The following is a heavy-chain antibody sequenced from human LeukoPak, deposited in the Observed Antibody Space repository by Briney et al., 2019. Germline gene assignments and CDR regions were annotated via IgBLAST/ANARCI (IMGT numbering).Heavy chain of an antibody. Sequence: GASVKVSCKASGGTFSSYAISWVRQAPGQGLEWMGGIIPIFGTANYAQKFQGRVTITADESTSTAYMELSSLRSEDTAVYYCASGFSGTNKFDPWGQGTLVTVS. CDR1: GGTFSSYA. D-gene: IGHD2-8*01. CDR3: ASGFSGTNKFDP. J-gene: IGHJ5*02. V-gene: IGHV1-69*13. CDR2: IIPIFGTA.